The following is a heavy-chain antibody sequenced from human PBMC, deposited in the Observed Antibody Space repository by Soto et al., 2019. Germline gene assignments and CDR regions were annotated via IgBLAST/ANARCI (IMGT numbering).Heavy chain of an antibody. CDR3: ARDLQYSGYDSDAFDI. V-gene: IGHV3-11*01. CDR1: GFTFSDYY. D-gene: IGHD5-12*01. J-gene: IGHJ3*02. CDR2: ISSSGSTI. Sequence: GGSLRLSCAASGFTFSDYYMSWIRQAPGKGLEWVSYISSSGSTIYYADSVKGRFTISRDNAKNSLYLQMNSLRAEDTAVYYCARDLQYSGYDSDAFDIWGQGTMVTVSS.